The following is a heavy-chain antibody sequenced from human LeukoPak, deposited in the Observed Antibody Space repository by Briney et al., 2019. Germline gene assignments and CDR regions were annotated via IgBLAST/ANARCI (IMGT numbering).Heavy chain of an antibody. D-gene: IGHD3-3*01. J-gene: IGHJ4*02. V-gene: IGHV4-4*07. CDR3: ARFTIFGVVPSYYFDY. CDR2: IYTSGST. CDR1: GGSISSYY. Sequence: SETLSFTCTVSGGSISSYYWSWIRQPAGKGLEWIGRIYTSGSTNYNPSLKSRVTISEDTSKNQFSLKLSSVTAADTAVYYCARFTIFGVVPSYYFDYWGQGTLVTVSS.